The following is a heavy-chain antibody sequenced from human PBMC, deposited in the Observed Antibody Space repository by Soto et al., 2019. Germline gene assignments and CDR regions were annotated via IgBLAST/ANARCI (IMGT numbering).Heavy chain of an antibody. Sequence: QVQLVQSGAEVKKPGASVKVSCKASGYTFTSYDINWVRQATGQGLEWMGWMNPNSGNTGYAQKFQGRVTMTRNTSXXTAYMELSSLRSENTAVYYCARGPWQLVSYYGMDVWGQGTTVTVSS. CDR1: GYTFTSYD. J-gene: IGHJ6*02. D-gene: IGHD6-6*01. CDR3: ARGPWQLVSYYGMDV. CDR2: MNPNSGNT. V-gene: IGHV1-8*01.